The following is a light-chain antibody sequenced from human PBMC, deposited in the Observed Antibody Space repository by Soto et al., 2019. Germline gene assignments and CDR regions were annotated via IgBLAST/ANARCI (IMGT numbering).Light chain of an antibody. CDR1: QGIRND. CDR3: LQDYNYPLT. Sequence: AIPMTQSPSSLSASVGDRVTITRRASQGIRNDLGWYQQKPGKPPKLLIYAASSLQSGVPSRFSGSGSGTDFTLTISSLQPEDFATYYCLQDYNYPLTFGGGTKVEIK. V-gene: IGKV1-6*01. J-gene: IGKJ4*01. CDR2: AAS.